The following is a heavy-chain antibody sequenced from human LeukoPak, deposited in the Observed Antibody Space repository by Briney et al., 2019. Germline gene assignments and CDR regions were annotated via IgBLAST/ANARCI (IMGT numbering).Heavy chain of an antibody. Sequence: GGSLRLSCGASKFTFSSYWMSWVRQAPGKGLEWVANIKQDGSEKYYVDSVKGRFTISRDNAKNSLYLQMNSLRAEDTAVYYCARDGSSTSCLDYWGQGTLVTVSS. CDR2: IKQDGSEK. CDR3: ARDGSSTSCLDY. V-gene: IGHV3-7*01. CDR1: KFTFSSYW. J-gene: IGHJ4*02. D-gene: IGHD2-2*01.